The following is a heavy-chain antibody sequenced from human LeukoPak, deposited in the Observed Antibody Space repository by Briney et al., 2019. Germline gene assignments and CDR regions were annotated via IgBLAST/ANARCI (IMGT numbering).Heavy chain of an antibody. CDR3: ARDSVVPAVNYYYGMDV. CDR1: GGSISSGGYY. Sequence: SETLSLTCTVSGGSISSGGYYWSWIHQHPGKGLEWIGYIYYSGSTYYNPSLKSRVTISVDTSKNQFSLKLCSVTAADTAVYYCARDSVVPAVNYYYGMDVWGQGTTVTVSS. V-gene: IGHV4-31*03. CDR2: IYYSGST. D-gene: IGHD2-2*01. J-gene: IGHJ6*02.